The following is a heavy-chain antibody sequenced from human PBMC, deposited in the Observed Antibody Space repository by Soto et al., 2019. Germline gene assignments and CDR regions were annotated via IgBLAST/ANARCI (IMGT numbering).Heavy chain of an antibody. D-gene: IGHD3-22*01. CDR1: GYTFTSYA. Sequence: ASVKVSCKASGYTFTSYAMHWVRQAPGQRLEWMGWINAGNSNTKYSQKFQGRVTITRDTSASTAYMELSSLRSEDTAVYYCARTLPRYYYDSSGYQDAFDIWGQGTMVTVSS. V-gene: IGHV1-3*01. CDR3: ARTLPRYYYDSSGYQDAFDI. J-gene: IGHJ3*02. CDR2: INAGNSNT.